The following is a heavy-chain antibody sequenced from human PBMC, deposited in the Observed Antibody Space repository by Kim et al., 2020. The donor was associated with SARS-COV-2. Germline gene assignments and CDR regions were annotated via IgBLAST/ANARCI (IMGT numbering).Heavy chain of an antibody. Sequence: GGSLRLSCTASGFSFNKAWMSWVRQAPGKGLEWVGRIKSKIDSETTDYAAPVKGRFIMSRDDLKNTVYLQMNSLKIEDTAVYYCVTDLVRLLWFGEDVPDAYGVDVWGQGTTVTVSS. CDR2: IKSKIDSETT. D-gene: IGHD3-10*01. CDR1: GFSFNKAW. CDR3: VTDLVRLLWFGEDVPDAYGVDV. J-gene: IGHJ6*02. V-gene: IGHV3-15*01.